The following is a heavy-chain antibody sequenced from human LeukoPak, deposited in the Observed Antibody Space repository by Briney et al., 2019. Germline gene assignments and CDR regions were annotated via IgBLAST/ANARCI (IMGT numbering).Heavy chain of an antibody. CDR1: GFTVSSNY. CDR2: IYSGGST. D-gene: IGHD6-13*01. V-gene: IGHV3-66*01. Sequence: GGSLRLSCAASGFTVSSNYMSWVRQAPGKGLEWVSVIYSGGSTYYADSVKGRFTISRDNSKNTLYLQMNSLRAEDTAVYHCATTGDIAAAGILSYYYYGMDVWGQGTTVTVSS. J-gene: IGHJ6*02. CDR3: ATTGDIAAAGILSYYYYGMDV.